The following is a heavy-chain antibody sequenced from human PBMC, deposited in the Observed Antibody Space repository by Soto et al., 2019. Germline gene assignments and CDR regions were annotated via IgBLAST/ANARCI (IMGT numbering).Heavy chain of an antibody. CDR1: GFTFSSYS. Sequence: EVQLVESGGGLVKPGGSLRLSCAASGFTFSSYSMNWVRQAPGKGLEWVSSISSSSSYIYYADSVKGRFTISRDNAKNPLYLQLNSLRDEDTAVYYCARDWGLRYFGWSEGGGMYVWGQGTTVTVSS. CDR2: ISSSSSYI. CDR3: ARDWGLRYFGWSEGGGMYV. J-gene: IGHJ6*02. D-gene: IGHD3-9*01. V-gene: IGHV3-21*01.